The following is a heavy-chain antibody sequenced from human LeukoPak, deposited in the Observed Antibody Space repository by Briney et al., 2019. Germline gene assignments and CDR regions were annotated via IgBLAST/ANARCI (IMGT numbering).Heavy chain of an antibody. D-gene: IGHD1/OR15-1a*01. CDR1: GFTFSTYA. CDR2: ISDTGGNT. CDR3: AKGRTNDY. Sequence: GGSLRLSCAASGFTFSTYAMSWVRQTPEKGLEWVSAISDTGGNTFYADSVKGLFTISRDNSKNTLYLQMSSLRAEDTAIYYCAKGRTNDYWGQGTLVTVSS. V-gene: IGHV3-23*01. J-gene: IGHJ4*02.